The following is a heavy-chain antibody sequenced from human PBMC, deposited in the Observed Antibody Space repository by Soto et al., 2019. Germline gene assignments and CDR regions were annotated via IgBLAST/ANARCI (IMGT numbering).Heavy chain of an antibody. CDR3: AKERGIVVPFGLDV. V-gene: IGHV3-23*01. CDR2: TTGSGDHT. D-gene: IGHD3-22*01. Sequence: EVQLLESGGGLVQPGGSLRLSCAASGFTFRNYVMSWVRQAPGKGLEWVSGTTGSGDHTYYADSVKGRFTISKDNSKNTLYLQMNTLRAEDTAVYYCAKERGIVVPFGLDVWGQGTTVTVSS. J-gene: IGHJ6*02. CDR1: GFTFRNYV.